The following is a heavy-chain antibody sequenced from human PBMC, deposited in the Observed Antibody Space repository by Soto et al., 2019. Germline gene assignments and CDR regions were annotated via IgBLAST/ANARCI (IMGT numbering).Heavy chain of an antibody. V-gene: IGHV3-30-3*01. CDR2: ISYDGSNK. D-gene: IGHD2-15*01. CDR3: ARDPHCSGGSCYQDY. CDR1: GFTFSSYV. J-gene: IGHJ4*02. Sequence: QVQLVESGGGVVQPGRSLRLSCAASGFTFSSYVMHWVRQAPGKGLEWVAVISYDGSNKYYADSVKGRFTISRDNSKNTLYLQMNTLRAEDTAVYYCARDPHCSGGSCYQDYWGLGTLVTVSS.